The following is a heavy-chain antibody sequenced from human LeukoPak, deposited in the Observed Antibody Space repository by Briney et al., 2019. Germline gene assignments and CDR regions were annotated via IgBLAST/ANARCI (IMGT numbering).Heavy chain of an antibody. Sequence: PGRSLRLSCAASGFTFDDYAMHWVRQAPGKGLEWVSGISWNSGSIGYADSVKGRFTISRDNAKNSLYLQMNSLRAEDTALYYCAKATEDIVVVPAAMRGYYYYMDVWGKGTTATVSS. D-gene: IGHD2-2*01. J-gene: IGHJ6*03. CDR1: GFTFDDYA. CDR2: ISWNSGSI. V-gene: IGHV3-9*01. CDR3: AKATEDIVVVPAAMRGYYYYMDV.